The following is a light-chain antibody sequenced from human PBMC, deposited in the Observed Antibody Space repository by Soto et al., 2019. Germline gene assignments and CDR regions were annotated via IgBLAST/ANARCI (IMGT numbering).Light chain of an antibody. CDR2: KAS. V-gene: IGKV1-5*03. J-gene: IGKJ1*01. Sequence: DIQMTQSPSTLSASVGDRVTITCRASQSISSWLAWYQQKQGKAPKLLIYKASSLESGVPSRFGSSGAGTEFTLTISSLQPDDFATYYCQQYNSYCTFGQGTKVEIK. CDR3: QQYNSYCT. CDR1: QSISSW.